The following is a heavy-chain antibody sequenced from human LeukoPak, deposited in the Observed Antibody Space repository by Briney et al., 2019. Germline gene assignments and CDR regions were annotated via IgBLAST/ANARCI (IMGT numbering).Heavy chain of an antibody. CDR1: GFTFSSYG. CDR3: ARDAVDTANAV. D-gene: IGHD5-18*01. J-gene: IGHJ6*02. Sequence: GRSLRLSCAASGFTFSSYGMHWVRQAPGKGLEWVAVISYDGSNKYYADSVKGRFTISRDNSKNTLYLQMNSLRAEDTAVYYCARDAVDTANAVWGQGTTVTVSS. V-gene: IGHV3-30*03. CDR2: ISYDGSNK.